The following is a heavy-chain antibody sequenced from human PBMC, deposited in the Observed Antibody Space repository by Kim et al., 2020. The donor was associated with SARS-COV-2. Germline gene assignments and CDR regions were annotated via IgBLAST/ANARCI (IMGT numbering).Heavy chain of an antibody. Sequence: SETLSLTCTVSGYSISSGYYWGWIRQPPGKGLEWIGSIYHSGSTYYNPSLKSRVTISVDTSKNQFSLKLSSVTAADTAVYYCARLGDRWELHVYWGQGT. J-gene: IGHJ4*02. D-gene: IGHD1-26*01. V-gene: IGHV4-38-2*02. CDR1: GYSISSGYY. CDR2: IYHSGST. CDR3: ARLGDRWELHVY.